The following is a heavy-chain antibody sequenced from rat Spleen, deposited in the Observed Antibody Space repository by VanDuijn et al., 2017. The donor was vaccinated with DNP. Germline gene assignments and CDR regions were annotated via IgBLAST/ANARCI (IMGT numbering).Heavy chain of an antibody. Sequence: EVQLVESGGDLVQPGRSLKLSCVVSGVTFNNYWMTWIRQVPGKGLGWVASIFSSVGSTYYADSVTGRFTIARDNEKITLSLQMNSLRAEDTAPYYCAPSGYGFDGYPFTYWGQGTLVTVSS. V-gene: IGHV5-31*01. CDR2: IFSSVGST. D-gene: IGHD1-12*03. J-gene: IGHJ3*01. CDR3: APSGYGFDGYPFTY. CDR1: GVTFNNYW.